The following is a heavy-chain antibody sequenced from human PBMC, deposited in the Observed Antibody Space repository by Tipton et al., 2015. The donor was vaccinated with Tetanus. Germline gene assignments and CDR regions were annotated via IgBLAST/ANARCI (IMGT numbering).Heavy chain of an antibody. Sequence: PGLVKPSETLSLTCTVSGGSVRSTNSYWSWLRQPPGKGLEWIGYIYYSGTTKYNPSLKSRVAMSVDTSKNQFSLRLNSVTAADTALFYCARVDSANDRIDHWGQGTLVTVSS. V-gene: IGHV4-61*01. CDR1: GGSVRSTNSY. J-gene: IGHJ4*02. CDR3: ARVDSANDRIDH. CDR2: IYYSGTT. D-gene: IGHD5-12*01.